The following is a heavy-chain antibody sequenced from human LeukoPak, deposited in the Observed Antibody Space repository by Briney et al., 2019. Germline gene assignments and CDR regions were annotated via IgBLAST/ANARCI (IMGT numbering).Heavy chain of an antibody. Sequence: SETLSLTCTVSGGSISSYYWSWIRQPPGKGLEWIGYIHYSGSTNYNPSLKSRVTISLDTSKNQFSLKLNSVTAADTAVYYCARGEVDSSSDRSSVWFDPWGQGTLVTVSS. J-gene: IGHJ5*02. CDR1: GGSISSYY. CDR2: IHYSGST. D-gene: IGHD6-13*01. V-gene: IGHV4-59*08. CDR3: ARGEVDSSSDRSSVWFDP.